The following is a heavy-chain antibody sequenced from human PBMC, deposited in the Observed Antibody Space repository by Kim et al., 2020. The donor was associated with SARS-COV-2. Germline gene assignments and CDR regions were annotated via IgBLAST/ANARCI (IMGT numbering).Heavy chain of an antibody. CDR3: ARLRYFDSGWFGP. V-gene: IGHV4-39*01. D-gene: IGHD3-9*01. Sequence: SETLSLTCTVSGGSISSSSYYWGWNRPPPGMGLVWIGCIYYSGSTNYYPTLKSRVTISVDTTKNQLSLRLMSVTAADTSAYYCARLRYFDSGWFGPCGQG. J-gene: IGHJ5*02. CDR2: IYYSGST. CDR1: GGSISSSSYY.